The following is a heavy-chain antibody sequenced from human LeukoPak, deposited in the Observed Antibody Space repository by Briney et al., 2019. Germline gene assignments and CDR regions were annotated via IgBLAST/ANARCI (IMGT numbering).Heavy chain of an antibody. D-gene: IGHD3-22*01. J-gene: IGHJ3*02. CDR2: IISSSSYI. CDR1: GFTFSSYS. CDR3: ARDSPGTDYYDSSGYPKDAFDI. Sequence: GGSLRLSCAASGFTFSSYSMNSVRQAPGKGLERVSSIISSSSYIYYADSVKGRFTISRDNAKNSLYLQMNSLRVEDTAVYYCARDSPGTDYYDSSGYPKDAFDIWGQGTMVTVSS. V-gene: IGHV3-21*01.